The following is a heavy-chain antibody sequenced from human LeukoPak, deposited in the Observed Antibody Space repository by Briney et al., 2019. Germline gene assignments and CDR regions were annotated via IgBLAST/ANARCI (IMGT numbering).Heavy chain of an antibody. J-gene: IGHJ4*02. CDR2: ISGSGGST. CDR3: AKSSYYDTSGSYREYYFDY. D-gene: IGHD3-22*01. V-gene: IGHV3-23*01. CDR1: RFAFSNYG. Sequence: GGSLRLSSAVSRFAFSNYGMSWVRQAPGKGLEWVSAISGSGGSTYYADSVKGRFTISRDNFKNTLYLQMNSLRAEDTALYYCAKSSYYDTSGSYREYYFDYWGQGALVTVSS.